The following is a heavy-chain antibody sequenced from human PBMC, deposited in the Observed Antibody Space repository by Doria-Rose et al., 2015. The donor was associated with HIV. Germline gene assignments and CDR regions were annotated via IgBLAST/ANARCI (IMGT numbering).Heavy chain of an antibody. V-gene: IGHV4-31*02. CDR2: IYDSGST. J-gene: IGHJ3*01. D-gene: IGHD2-8*02. Sequence: SGVSVGRGDYYWSWIRQRPGKGLEWIGYIYDSGSTYYNPPLKSRLTISADTSKKQFSLRLRAVTAADTAVYYCARYTGAFDFWGRGTMVSVSS. CDR3: ARYTGAFDF. CDR1: GVSVGRGDYY.